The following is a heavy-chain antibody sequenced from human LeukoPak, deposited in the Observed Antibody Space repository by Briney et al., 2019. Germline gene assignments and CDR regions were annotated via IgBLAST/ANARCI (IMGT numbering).Heavy chain of an antibody. CDR2: INHSGST. J-gene: IGHJ4*02. V-gene: IGHV4-34*01. CDR3: ARGDYCSGGSCYSPPFDY. D-gene: IGHD2-15*01. CDR1: GGSFSGYY. Sequence: SETLYLTCAVYGGSFSGYYWSWIRQPPGKGLEWIGEINHSGSTNYNPSLKSRVTISVDTSKNQFSLKLSSVTAADTAVYYCARGDYCSGGSCYSPPFDYWGQGTLVTVSS.